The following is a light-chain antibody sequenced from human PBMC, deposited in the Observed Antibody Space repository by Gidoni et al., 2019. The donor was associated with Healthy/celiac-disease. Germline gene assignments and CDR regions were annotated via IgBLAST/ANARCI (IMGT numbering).Light chain of an antibody. V-gene: IGKV1D-12*01. Sequence: DIQMTQSPSSVSASVGDTVAITCRASQSIGNSLAWYQQKPGKAPKLLIYAASSLQSGVPSRFSGSRSGTDFTLTITGLQPEDSAIYYCQQATAFPPRPFXPXTKVDV. J-gene: IGKJ3*01. CDR2: AAS. CDR3: QQATAFPPRP. CDR1: QSIGNS.